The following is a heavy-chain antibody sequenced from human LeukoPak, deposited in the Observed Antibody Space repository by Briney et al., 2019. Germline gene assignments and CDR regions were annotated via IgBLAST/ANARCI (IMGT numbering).Heavy chain of an antibody. V-gene: IGHV3-48*02. J-gene: IGHJ4*02. Sequence: GGSLRLSCAASGFTFSSYSMNWVRQAPGKGLEWVSYISSSSSTIYYADSVKGRFTISRDNAKNSLYLQMNSLRDEDTAAYYCARKYDFWSGYYPMAFDYWGQGTLVTVSS. D-gene: IGHD3-3*01. CDR1: GFTFSSYS. CDR2: ISSSSSTI. CDR3: ARKYDFWSGYYPMAFDY.